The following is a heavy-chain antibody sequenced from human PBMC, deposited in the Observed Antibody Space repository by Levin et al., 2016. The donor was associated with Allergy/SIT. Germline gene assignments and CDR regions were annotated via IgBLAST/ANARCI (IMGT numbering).Heavy chain of an antibody. J-gene: IGHJ4*02. CDR3: AKASPRMTAQYSSTWYYFDF. V-gene: IGHV3-23*01. Sequence: GESLKISCAASGFTFSNYVMTWVRQAPGKGLEWVSAISGSGDSTYYADSVQGRFTISRDNSKNTLYLQMDSLRADDTAVFYCAKASPRMTAQYSSTWYYFDFWGQGTLVTVSS. CDR1: GFTFSNYV. D-gene: IGHD6-13*01. CDR2: ISGSGDST.